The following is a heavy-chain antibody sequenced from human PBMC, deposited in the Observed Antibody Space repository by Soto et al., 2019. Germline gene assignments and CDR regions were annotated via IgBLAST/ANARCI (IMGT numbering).Heavy chain of an antibody. Sequence: PGGSLRLSCAASGFTVSTNYRTWVRQTPGKGLEWVSIIYSNGNTYYADPVKGRFTISRDNSKNTLYLQMNSLRVDDTAVYYCVVEDLGMEVWGQGTTVTVSS. V-gene: IGHV3-53*01. CDR3: VVEDLGMEV. CDR1: GFTVSTNY. CDR2: IYSNGNT. J-gene: IGHJ6*02. D-gene: IGHD2-15*01.